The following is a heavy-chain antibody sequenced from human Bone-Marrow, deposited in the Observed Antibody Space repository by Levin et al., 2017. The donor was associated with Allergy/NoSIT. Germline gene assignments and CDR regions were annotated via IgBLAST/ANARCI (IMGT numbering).Heavy chain of an antibody. CDR3: ARSRTTYFDY. V-gene: IGHV4-31*03. D-gene: IGHD4-11*01. Sequence: SCTVSGGSISRNYFWTWIRQRPGKGLECIGFIYDNGSPYYTPSFKSRLTISVDTSKNQFSLNLRSVTVADTAVYYCARSRTTYFDYWGQGTLVTVSS. J-gene: IGHJ4*02. CDR2: IYDNGSP. CDR1: GGSISRNYF.